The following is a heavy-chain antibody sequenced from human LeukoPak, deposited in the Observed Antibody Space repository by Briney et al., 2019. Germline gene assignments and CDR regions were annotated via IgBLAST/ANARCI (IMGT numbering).Heavy chain of an antibody. CDR3: ASRPPDPTWYGVFDY. CDR2: IFNTGNT. Sequence: PSETLSLTCSVSGGSINSHYWSWIRQPPGKRLEWIGYIFNTGNTNYNPSLASRVTMSVDTSRAQFFLRLSPVTAADTAIYYCASRPPDPTWYGVFDYWSQGTLVT. J-gene: IGHJ4*02. V-gene: IGHV4-59*11. D-gene: IGHD3-10*01. CDR1: GGSINSHY.